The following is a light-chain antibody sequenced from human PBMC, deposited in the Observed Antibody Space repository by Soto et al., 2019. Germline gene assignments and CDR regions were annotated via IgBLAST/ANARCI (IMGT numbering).Light chain of an antibody. J-gene: IGLJ3*02. V-gene: IGLV2-11*01. Sequence: QLVLTQPRSVSGSPGQSVTISCTGTSSDVGDYHYVSWYQHHPGKAPKLMIYDVTKRPSGVPNRFSGSKSGNTASLTISGLQAEDEADYYCCSYAGSYTWVFGGGTKLTVL. CDR1: SSDVGDYHY. CDR2: DVT. CDR3: CSYAGSYTWV.